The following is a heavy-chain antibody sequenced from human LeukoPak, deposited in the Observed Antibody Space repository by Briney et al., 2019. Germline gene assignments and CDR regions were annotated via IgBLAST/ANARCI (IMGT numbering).Heavy chain of an antibody. V-gene: IGHV3-7*01. J-gene: IGHJ4*02. CDR1: RFAFSNYG. D-gene: IGHD7-27*01. CDR3: ARDLNWETY. Sequence: GGSLRLSCAASRFAFSNYGIYWVRQAPGKGLEWVANIKTDGSQIYYVDSVKGRFTISRDNAKNSLYLQMNSLRAEDTAVYYCARDLNWETYWGQGTLVSVSS. CDR2: IKTDGSQI.